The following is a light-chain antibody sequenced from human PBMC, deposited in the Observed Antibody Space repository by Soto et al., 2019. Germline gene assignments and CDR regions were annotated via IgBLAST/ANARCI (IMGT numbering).Light chain of an antibody. V-gene: IGLV1-47*01. Sequence: SVLTQPPSASGTPGQRVTISCSGSSSNIGSNYVYWYQQLPGTAPKLLIYRNNQRPSGVPDRFSGSKSGTSASLAISGLRSEDEADYYCAAWDDSLSALFGTGTKVTVL. CDR2: RNN. J-gene: IGLJ1*01. CDR1: SSNIGSNY. CDR3: AAWDDSLSAL.